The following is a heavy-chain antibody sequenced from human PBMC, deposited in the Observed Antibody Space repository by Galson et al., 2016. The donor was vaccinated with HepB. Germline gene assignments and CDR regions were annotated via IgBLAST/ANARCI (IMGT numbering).Heavy chain of an antibody. CDR2: SSAYNGHK. D-gene: IGHD2-15*01. Sequence: SVKVSCKASGYTFTSYGISWVRQAPGQGLEWMGWSSAYNGHKKYAQKFQGRVSMTTDTSTSTAYMELRSLRPDDTAVYYCARDRRVAFFWMDVWGQGTTVTVPS. CDR3: ARDRRVAFFWMDV. J-gene: IGHJ6*02. V-gene: IGHV1-18*01. CDR1: GYTFTSYG.